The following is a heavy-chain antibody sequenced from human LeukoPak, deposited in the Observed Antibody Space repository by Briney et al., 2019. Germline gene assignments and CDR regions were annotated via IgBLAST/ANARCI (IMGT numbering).Heavy chain of an antibody. CDR3: ARVMKLPYLSWFDP. Sequence: SETLSLTCTVSGGSISSYYWSWIRQPPGKGLEWIGYIYYSGSTNYNPSLKSRVTISVDTSKNQFSLKLSSVTAADTAVYYCARVMKLPYLSWFDPWGQGTLVTVSS. CDR2: IYYSGST. V-gene: IGHV4-59*01. CDR1: GGSISSYY. J-gene: IGHJ5*02. D-gene: IGHD2-15*01.